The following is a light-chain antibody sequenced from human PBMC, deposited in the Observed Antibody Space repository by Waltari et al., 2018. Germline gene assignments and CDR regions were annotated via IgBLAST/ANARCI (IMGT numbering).Light chain of an antibody. CDR1: QNLISY. Sequence: DIQLPQSPSTLSASVGASVTITCRASQNLISYFSWYQQKPGKAPELLIYRASNLQSGVPSRFSGSGSGTDFTLTISGLQPDDSATYYCQQINGYAWTFGQGTKVEIK. J-gene: IGKJ1*01. CDR3: QQINGYAWT. V-gene: IGKV1-5*03. CDR2: RAS.